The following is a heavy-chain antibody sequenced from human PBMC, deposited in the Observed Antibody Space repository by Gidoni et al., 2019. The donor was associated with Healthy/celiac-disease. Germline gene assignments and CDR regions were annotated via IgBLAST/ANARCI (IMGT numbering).Heavy chain of an antibody. V-gene: IGHV4-31*03. Sequence: QVQLQESGPGLVKPSQTLSLTCTVSGGAISRGGYDWSWIRQHPGKGLEWIGYIYYRGSTSYNPSLKSRVTISVDTSKNQFSLKLSSVTAADTAVYYCATREGDTYYDILTGYTYYYYYMDVWGKGTTVTVSS. D-gene: IGHD3-9*01. CDR2: IYYRGST. J-gene: IGHJ6*03. CDR3: ATREGDTYYDILTGYTYYYYYMDV. CDR1: GGAISRGGYD.